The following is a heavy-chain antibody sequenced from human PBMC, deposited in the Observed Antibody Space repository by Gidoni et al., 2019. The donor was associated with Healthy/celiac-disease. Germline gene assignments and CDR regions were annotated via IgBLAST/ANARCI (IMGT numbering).Heavy chain of an antibody. V-gene: IGHV1-69*01. D-gene: IGHD1-26*01. CDR2: IIPIFGTA. CDR3: ARGYWRELYFDY. CDR1: GGTFSCYA. J-gene: IGHJ4*02. Sequence: QVHLVQSGAEVKKPGSSVKVCCKASGGTFSCYAISWVRQAPGQGLEWMGGIIPIFGTANYAQKFQSRVTITADESTSTAYMELSSLRSEDTAVYYCARGYWRELYFDYWGQGTLVTVSS.